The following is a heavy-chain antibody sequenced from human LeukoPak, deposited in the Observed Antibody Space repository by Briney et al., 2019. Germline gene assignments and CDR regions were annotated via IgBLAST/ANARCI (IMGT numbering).Heavy chain of an antibody. D-gene: IGHD3-3*01. J-gene: IGHJ4*01. CDR3: ARDPRYSRSGYFDS. CDR1: GFTFSSYA. CDR2: IYSGGST. V-gene: IGHV3-53*01. Sequence: PGGSLRLSCAASGFTFSSYAMSWVRQAPGKGLEWISVIYSGGSTYYADSVKGRFTISRDNSKNTLYLQMNSLTAEDTAVYYCARDPRYSRSGYFDSWGHGTLVTVSS.